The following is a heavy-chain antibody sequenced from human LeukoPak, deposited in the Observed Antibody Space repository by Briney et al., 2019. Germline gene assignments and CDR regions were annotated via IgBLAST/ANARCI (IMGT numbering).Heavy chain of an antibody. J-gene: IGHJ4*02. D-gene: IGHD6-13*01. Sequence: PSETLSLTCTVSGGSISSYYWSWIRQPPGKGRGWVGYIYYSGGTNYNPSLKGRVTISVDTSKNQFSLKLSSVTAADTAVYYCARAAGIAAAGHSPFDYWGQGTLVTVSS. CDR1: GGSISSYY. V-gene: IGHV4-59*01. CDR2: IYYSGGT. CDR3: ARAAGIAAAGHSPFDY.